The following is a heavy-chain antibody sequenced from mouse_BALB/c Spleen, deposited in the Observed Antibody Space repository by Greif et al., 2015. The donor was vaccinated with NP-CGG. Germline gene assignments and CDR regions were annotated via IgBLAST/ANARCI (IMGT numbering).Heavy chain of an antibody. CDR2: IRNKANGYTT. D-gene: IGHD2-4*01. V-gene: IGHV7-3*02. CDR3: ARDGITTRDYYAMDY. CDR1: GFTFTDYY. J-gene: IGHJ4*01. Sequence: EVKLMESGGGLVQPGGSLRLSCATSGFTFTDYYMSWVRQPPGKALEWLGFIRNKANGYTTEYSASVKGRFTISRDNSQSILYLQMNTLRAEDSATYYCARDGITTRDYYAMDYWGQGTSVTVSS.